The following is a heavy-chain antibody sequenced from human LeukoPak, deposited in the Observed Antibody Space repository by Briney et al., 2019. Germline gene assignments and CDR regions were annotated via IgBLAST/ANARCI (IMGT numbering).Heavy chain of an antibody. CDR2: SSVGGTAT. CDR3: AKANGGSSYGYWDY. Sequence: GGSLRLSCAASGFTFSSFAMSWVRQAPGEGLEWVSSSSVGGTATYYADSVWGRFTISRDNSKNTLYLQMNSLRTEDTAVYFRAKANGGSSYGYWDYWGQGALVTVSS. D-gene: IGHD5-18*01. CDR1: GFTFSSFA. V-gene: IGHV3-23*01. J-gene: IGHJ4*02.